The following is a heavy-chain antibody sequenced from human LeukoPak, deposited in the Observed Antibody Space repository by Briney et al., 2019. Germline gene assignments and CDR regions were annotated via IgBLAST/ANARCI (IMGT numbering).Heavy chain of an antibody. Sequence: PSETLSLTCTISDDSISNNRYFWAWIRQPPGKGLEWIGSINYSGRTYYNPSLKSRLTMSVDTSKNQFSLKLSSVTAADTAVYYCARGNGDELYYYYMDVWGKGTTVTISS. CDR2: INYSGRT. J-gene: IGHJ6*03. D-gene: IGHD4-17*01. CDR1: DDSISNNRYF. V-gene: IGHV4-39*07. CDR3: ARGNGDELYYYYMDV.